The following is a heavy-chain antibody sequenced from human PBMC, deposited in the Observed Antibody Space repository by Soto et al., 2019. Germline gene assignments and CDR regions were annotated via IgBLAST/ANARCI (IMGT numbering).Heavy chain of an antibody. V-gene: IGHV4-30-4*01. CDR2: IYYSGST. CDR3: ARGLRARHYYYYYGMAV. J-gene: IGHJ6*02. D-gene: IGHD5-12*01. CDR1: DGSISSGDYY. Sequence: SETLSLTCTVSDGSISSGDYYWSWIRQPPGKGLEWIGYIYYSGSTYYNPSLKSRVTISVDTSKNQFSLKLSSVTAADTAVYYCARGLRARHYYYYYGMAVWGQGTTVTVSS.